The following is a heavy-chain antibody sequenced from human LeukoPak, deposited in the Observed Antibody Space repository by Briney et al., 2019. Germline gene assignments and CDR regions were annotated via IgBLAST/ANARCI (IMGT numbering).Heavy chain of an antibody. CDR3: ARGGGYSSSWYVGY. CDR2: ISAYNGNT. Sequence: ASVKVSCKASGYTFTSYGICWVRPAPGQGGAWMGWISAYNGNTNYAQKLQGRVTMTTDTSTSTAYMELRSLRSDDTAVYYCARGGGYSSSWYVGYWGQGTLVTVSS. J-gene: IGHJ4*02. CDR1: GYTFTSYG. D-gene: IGHD6-13*01. V-gene: IGHV1-18*01.